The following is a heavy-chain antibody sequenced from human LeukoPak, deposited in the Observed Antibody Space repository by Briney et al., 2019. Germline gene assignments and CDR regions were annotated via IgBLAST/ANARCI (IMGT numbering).Heavy chain of an antibody. CDR1: GFTVSSDY. J-gene: IGHJ4*02. Sequence: GGSLRLSCAASGFTVSSDYISWVRQAPGKGLEWVANIKQDGKGKYYLDSVKGRFTISRDNAKNTLYLQMNSLRAEDTAVYYCVRDPNYSENFDYWGQGALVTV. V-gene: IGHV3-7*01. D-gene: IGHD2-21*01. CDR2: IKQDGKGK. CDR3: VRDPNYSENFDY.